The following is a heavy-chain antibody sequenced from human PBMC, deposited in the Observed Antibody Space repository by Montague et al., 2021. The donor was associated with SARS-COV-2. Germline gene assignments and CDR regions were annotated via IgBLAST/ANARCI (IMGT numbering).Heavy chain of an antibody. D-gene: IGHD2-2*01. V-gene: IGHV6-1*01. J-gene: IGHJ4*02. CDR3: ARIPVGSKYYFDF. Sequence: CAISGDSVSGNIATWNWIRQSPSRGLEWLGRTYYRSKWYNDYAESVKSRITIDPDTSKHQFSLHLNSVTPEDTAVYYCARIPVGSKYYFDFWAREPWSPSPQ. CDR2: TYYRSKWYN. CDR1: GDSVSGNIAT.